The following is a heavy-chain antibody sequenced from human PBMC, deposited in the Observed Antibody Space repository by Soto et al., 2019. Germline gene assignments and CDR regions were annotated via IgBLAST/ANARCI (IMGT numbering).Heavy chain of an antibody. V-gene: IGHV1-3*01. CDR3: ARTNYDILTGYPDAFDI. D-gene: IGHD3-9*01. CDR2: INAGNGNT. Sequence: ASVKVSCKASGYTFTSYAMHWVRQAPGQRLEWMGWINAGNGNTKYSQKFQGRVTITRDTSASTTYMELSSLRSEDTAVYYCARTNYDILTGYPDAFDIWGQGTMVTVSS. J-gene: IGHJ3*02. CDR1: GYTFTSYA.